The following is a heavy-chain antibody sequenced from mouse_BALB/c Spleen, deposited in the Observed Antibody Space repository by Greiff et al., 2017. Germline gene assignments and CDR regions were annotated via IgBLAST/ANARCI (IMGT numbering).Heavy chain of an antibody. Sequence: EVMLVESGGGLVQPKGSLKLSCAASGFTFNTYAMNWVRQAPGKGLEWVARIRSKSNNYATYYADSVKDRFTISRDDSQSMLYLQMNNLKTEDTAMYYCVTTVVATGAMDYWGQGTSVTVSS. J-gene: IGHJ4*01. CDR3: VTTVVATGAMDY. CDR2: IRSKSNNYAT. D-gene: IGHD1-1*01. V-gene: IGHV10-1*02. CDR1: GFTFNTYA.